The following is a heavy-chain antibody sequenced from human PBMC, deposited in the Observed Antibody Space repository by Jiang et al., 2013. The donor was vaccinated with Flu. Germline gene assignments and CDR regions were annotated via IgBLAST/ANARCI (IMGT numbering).Heavy chain of an antibody. J-gene: IGHJ6*02. V-gene: IGHV6-1*01. D-gene: IGHD3-10*01. CDR3: ARTPTNYYGSGSYLYYYHGMDV. CDR2: TFFRSNWYN. CDR1: GDSVSSDSVA. Sequence: QTLSLTCAISGDSVSSDSVAWNWIRQSPSRGLEWLGRTFFRSNWYNDYAVSVKSRVTIKPDTSKNQFSLQLNSMTPEDTAVYFCARTPTNYYGSGSYLYYYHGMDVWGQGTTVTGSS.